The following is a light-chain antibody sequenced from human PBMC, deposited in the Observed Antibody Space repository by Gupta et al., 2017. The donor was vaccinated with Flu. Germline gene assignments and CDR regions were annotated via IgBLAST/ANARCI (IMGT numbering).Light chain of an antibody. CDR1: SSDIGGYNY. CDR3: RSYTVSANSWV. Sequence: ITGSCTGTSSDIGGYNYVYWYHQKSGEAPKLLFYEVTKRRTGVSARFSGSKSDNTASMTTSGLQAEDEATYHCRSYTVSANSWVFGGGTTVTVL. CDR2: EVT. V-gene: IGLV2-14*01. J-gene: IGLJ3*02.